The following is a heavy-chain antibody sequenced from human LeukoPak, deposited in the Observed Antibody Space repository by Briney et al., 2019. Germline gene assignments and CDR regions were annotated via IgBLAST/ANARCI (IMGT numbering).Heavy chain of an antibody. D-gene: IGHD6-25*01. J-gene: IGHJ4*02. CDR1: GYTFTSDG. CDR2: ISAYNGNT. V-gene: IGHV1-18*01. Sequence: ASLNVSSEASGYTFTSDGISWVRGAPGQGLEWMGWISAYNGNTNYAQKLQGRVTMTTDTSTSTAYMELRGLRSDDTAVYYCARVWDSRGLAAIDYWGQGTLVTVSS. CDR3: ARVWDSRGLAAIDY.